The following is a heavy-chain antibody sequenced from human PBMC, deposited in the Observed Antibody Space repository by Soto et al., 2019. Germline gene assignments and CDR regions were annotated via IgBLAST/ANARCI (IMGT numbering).Heavy chain of an antibody. D-gene: IGHD3-22*01. CDR1: GGSISSYY. CDR2: IYYSRST. Sequence: SETLSLTCTVSGGSISSYYWSWIRQPPGKGLEWIGYIYYSRSTNYNPSLKSRVTISVDTSKNQFSLQLSSVTAADTAVYYCARDYVVYDSSGYSLMDGMNVWGQGTTVTVSS. J-gene: IGHJ6*02. V-gene: IGHV4-59*01. CDR3: ARDYVVYDSSGYSLMDGMNV.